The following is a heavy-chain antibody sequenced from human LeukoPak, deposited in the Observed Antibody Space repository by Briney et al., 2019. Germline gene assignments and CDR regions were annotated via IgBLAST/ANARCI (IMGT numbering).Heavy chain of an antibody. CDR3: ARAGDCDFWSGYFPNWFDP. Sequence: SETLSLTCAVDGGSFSGYYWSWIRQPPGKGLEWIGEINHSGSTNYNPSLKSRVTISVDTSKNQFSLKLSSVTAADTAVYYCARAGDCDFWSGYFPNWFDPWGQGTLVTVSS. D-gene: IGHD3-3*01. J-gene: IGHJ5*02. CDR1: GGSFSGYY. CDR2: INHSGST. V-gene: IGHV4-34*01.